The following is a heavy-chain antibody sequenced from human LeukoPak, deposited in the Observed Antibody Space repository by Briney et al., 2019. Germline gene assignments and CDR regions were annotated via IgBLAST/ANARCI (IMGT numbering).Heavy chain of an antibody. CDR3: ARKSQVGATDGFDY. Sequence: GGSLRLSCAASGFTFSSYSMNWVRQAPGKGLEWVSSISSSSSYIYYADSVKGRFTISRDNAKNSLYLQMNSLRAEDTAVYYCARKSQVGATDGFDYWGQGTLVTVSS. J-gene: IGHJ4*02. D-gene: IGHD1-26*01. CDR1: GFTFSSYS. CDR2: ISSSSSYI. V-gene: IGHV3-21*01.